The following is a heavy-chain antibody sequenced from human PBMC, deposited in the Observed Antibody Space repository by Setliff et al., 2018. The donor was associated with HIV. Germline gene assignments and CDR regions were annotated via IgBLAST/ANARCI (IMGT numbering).Heavy chain of an antibody. Sequence: PGGSLRLSCAASGLIFSSYEMNWVRQAPGKGLEWISFIGGHGSIIHYADYVKGRFTISRDNPKNSVYLQMHSLRVEDTAVYYCAAVPWGHSSLIIDHWGQGTPVTVSS. V-gene: IGHV3-48*03. D-gene: IGHD3-16*01. CDR3: AAVPWGHSSLIIDH. J-gene: IGHJ4*02. CDR1: GLIFSSYE. CDR2: IGGHGSII.